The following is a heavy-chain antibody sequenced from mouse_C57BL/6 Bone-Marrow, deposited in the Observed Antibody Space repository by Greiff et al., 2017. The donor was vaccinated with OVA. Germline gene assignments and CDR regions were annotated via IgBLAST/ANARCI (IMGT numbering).Heavy chain of an antibody. Sequence: VQRVESGPGLVAPSQSLSLTCTVSGFSLTSYSISWVRQPPGKGLEWLGVICTGGGTTYNSALKSRLSISKDNSKSQVFLKMNSLQTDDTARYYCARNGEFNYGSSLGDYWGQGTTLTVSA. CDR3: ARNGEFNYGSSLGDY. J-gene: IGHJ2*01. V-gene: IGHV2-9-1*01. D-gene: IGHD1-1*01. CDR2: ICTGGGT. CDR1: GFSLTSYS.